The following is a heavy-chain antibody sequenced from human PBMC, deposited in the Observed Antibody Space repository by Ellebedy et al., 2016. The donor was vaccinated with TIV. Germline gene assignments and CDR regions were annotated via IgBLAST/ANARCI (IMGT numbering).Heavy chain of an antibody. V-gene: IGHV1-18*01. Sequence: ASVKVSXXASGYTFTSYGISWVRQAPGQGLEWMGWISAYNGNTNYAQKLQGRVTMTTDTSTSTAYMELRSLRSDDTAVYYCARSRYGIAAAGTDYYYYMDVWGKGTTVTVSS. CDR2: ISAYNGNT. J-gene: IGHJ6*03. D-gene: IGHD6-13*01. CDR3: ARSRYGIAAAGTDYYYYMDV. CDR1: GYTFTSYG.